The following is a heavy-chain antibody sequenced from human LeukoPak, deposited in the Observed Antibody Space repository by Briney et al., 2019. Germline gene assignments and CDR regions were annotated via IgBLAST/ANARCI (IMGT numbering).Heavy chain of an antibody. CDR3: ARQKYRVAARVNGMDV. V-gene: IGHV1-2*06. D-gene: IGHD2-15*01. CDR1: GYTFTGYY. J-gene: IGHJ6*02. CDR2: INPNSGGT. Sequence: GASVKVSCKASGYTFTGYYMHWVRQAPGQGLEWMGRINPNSGGTNYAQKFQGRVTMTRDTSISTAYMELSRLRSDDTAVYYCARQKYRVAARVNGMDVRGQGTTVTVSS.